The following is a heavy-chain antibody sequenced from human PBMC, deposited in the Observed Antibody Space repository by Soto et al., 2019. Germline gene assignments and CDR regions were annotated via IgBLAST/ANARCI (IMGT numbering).Heavy chain of an antibody. CDR1: GFPFSTYA. CDR2: ISGSGDST. Sequence: TGGSLRLSCVASGFPFSTYAMTWVRQAPGKGLQWVSGISGSGDSTYYADSVRGRFTISRDNSKNTLYLQMNSLRAEDTAVYYCTKDQLRITIFGVVIISGPFDYWGQGTLVTVSS. J-gene: IGHJ4*02. CDR3: TKDQLRITIFGVVIISGPFDY. D-gene: IGHD3-3*01. V-gene: IGHV3-23*01.